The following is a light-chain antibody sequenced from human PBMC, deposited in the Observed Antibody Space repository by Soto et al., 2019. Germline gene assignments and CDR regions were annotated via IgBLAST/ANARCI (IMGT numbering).Light chain of an antibody. CDR2: EVS. CDR1: SSDVGGYNY. V-gene: IGLV2-14*01. J-gene: IGLJ1*01. CDR3: SSFTGSSTLAYV. Sequence: QSALTQPDSVSGSPGQSITISCTGISSDVGGYNYVSWYQQHPDKAPKLMIYEVSNRPSGVSGRFSGSKSGNTASLTISGLQAEDEADYYCSSFTGSSTLAYVFGTGTKLTVL.